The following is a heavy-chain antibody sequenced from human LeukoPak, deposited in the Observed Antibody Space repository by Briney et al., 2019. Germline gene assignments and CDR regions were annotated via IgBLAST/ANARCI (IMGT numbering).Heavy chain of an antibody. CDR1: GGSFCGYY. J-gene: IGHJ5*02. CDR2: INHSGST. Sequence: SETLSLTCAVYGGSFCGYYWIWILQPPGKGLEWIGEINHSGSTNYNPSLKSRVTISVDTSKNQFSLKLSSVTAADTAVYYCARIGTTWFEAWGQGTLVTVSS. V-gene: IGHV4-34*01. CDR3: ARIGTTWFEA. D-gene: IGHD1-1*01.